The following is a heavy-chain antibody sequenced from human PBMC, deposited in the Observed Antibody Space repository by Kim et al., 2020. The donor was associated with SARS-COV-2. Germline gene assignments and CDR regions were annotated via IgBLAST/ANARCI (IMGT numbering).Heavy chain of an antibody. J-gene: IGHJ4*02. V-gene: IGHV4-31*03. Sequence: SETLSLTCTVSGGSITSGGYYLTWIRQRPGKGLEWIGYIYHGGSTNYNPSLKSRVTISEDTSKSQFFLRLTSVTVADTAVYYCATGGAVAASWGQGTLVT. CDR3: ATGGAVAAS. CDR2: IYHGGST. CDR1: GGSITSGGYY. D-gene: IGHD6-19*01.